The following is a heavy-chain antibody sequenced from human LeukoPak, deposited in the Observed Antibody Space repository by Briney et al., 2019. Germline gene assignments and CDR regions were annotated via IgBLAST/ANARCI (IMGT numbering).Heavy chain of an antibody. Sequence: PSETLSLTCTVSGGSISSGSYYWSWIRQPAGKGLEWIGRIYTSGSTNYNPSLKSRVTISVDTSKNQFSLKLSSVTAADTAVYYCARVSYGYQVYWGQGTLVTVSS. CDR2: IYTSGST. D-gene: IGHD5-18*01. J-gene: IGHJ4*02. CDR1: GGSISSGSYY. V-gene: IGHV4-61*02. CDR3: ARVSYGYQVY.